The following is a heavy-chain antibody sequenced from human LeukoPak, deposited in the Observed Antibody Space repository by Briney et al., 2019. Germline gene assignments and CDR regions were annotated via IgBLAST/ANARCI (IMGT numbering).Heavy chain of an antibody. J-gene: IGHJ4*02. V-gene: IGHV5-51*01. CDR2: IYPGDSDT. Sequence: GESLKTSCKGSGYSFTSYWIGWVRQMPGKGLEWMGIIYPGDSDTRYSPSFQGQVTISADKSISTAYLQWSSLKASDTAMYYCARQDSGSYGSGSYFDYWGQGTLVTVSS. CDR3: ARQDSGSYGSGSYFDY. CDR1: GYSFTSYW. D-gene: IGHD3-10*01.